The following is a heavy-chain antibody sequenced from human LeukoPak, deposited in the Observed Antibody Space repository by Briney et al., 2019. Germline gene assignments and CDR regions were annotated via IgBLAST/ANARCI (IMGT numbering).Heavy chain of an antibody. CDR2: IYSGGNT. Sequence: GGSLRPSCVASGFTVSSDYMTWVRQAPGKGLEWVSVIYSGGNTYYADSVKGRFTISRDNSKNTLYLQMNSLRAEDTAVYYCARGKYSYGDGAFDYWGQGTLVTVSS. CDR3: ARGKYSYGDGAFDY. CDR1: GFTVSSDY. D-gene: IGHD5-18*01. J-gene: IGHJ4*02. V-gene: IGHV3-66*01.